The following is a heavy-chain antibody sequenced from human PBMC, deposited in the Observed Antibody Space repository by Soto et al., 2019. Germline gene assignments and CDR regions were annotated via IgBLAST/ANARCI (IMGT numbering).Heavy chain of an antibody. D-gene: IGHD6-13*01. CDR2: INTNTGNP. J-gene: IGHJ6*02. V-gene: IGHV7-4-1*01. Sequence: ASVKVSCKASGYTFTSYAMNWVRQAPGQGLEWMGWINTNTGNPTYAQGFTGRFVFSLDTSVSTAYLQICSLKAEDTAVYYCARAESSWYYYYYGMDVWGQGTTVTVS. CDR3: ARAESSWYYYYYGMDV. CDR1: GYTFTSYA.